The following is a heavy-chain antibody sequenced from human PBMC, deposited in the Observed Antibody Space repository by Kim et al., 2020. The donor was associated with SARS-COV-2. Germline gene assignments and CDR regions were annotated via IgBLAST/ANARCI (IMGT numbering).Heavy chain of an antibody. Sequence: QKFQGKVTMTRETSTSTVYMELSSLRSEDTAVYYCARDSPYTSGSYDYWGQGTLVTVSS. D-gene: IGHD1-26*01. V-gene: IGHV1-46*01. CDR3: ARDSPYTSGSYDY. J-gene: IGHJ4*02.